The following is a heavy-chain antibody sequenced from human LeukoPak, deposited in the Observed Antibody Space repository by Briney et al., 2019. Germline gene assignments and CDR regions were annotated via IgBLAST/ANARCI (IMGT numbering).Heavy chain of an antibody. CDR3: ARDRSIGGFDI. J-gene: IGHJ3*02. D-gene: IGHD3-22*01. CDR2: ISTSGGTT. V-gene: IGHV3-48*03. CDR1: VFTFRNYE. Sequence: GGSLRLSCAASVFTFRNYEMNCVRQAPGKGLEGVSHISTSGGTTYYADSVKVRFTISRDNAKNSLYLQMNSLRAEDKAVYYCARDRSIGGFDIWGQGTMVTVSS.